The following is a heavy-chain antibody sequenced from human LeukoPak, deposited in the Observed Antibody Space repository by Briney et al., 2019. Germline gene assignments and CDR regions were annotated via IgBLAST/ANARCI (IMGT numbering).Heavy chain of an antibody. J-gene: IGHJ4*02. CDR2: IFPGDSDT. CDR1: GYSFPNYW. V-gene: IGHV5-51*01. CDR3: VRHLSDTSMDY. D-gene: IGHD5-18*01. Sequence: PGESLKISCEGSGYSFPNYWIAWVRQMPGKGLEWMGIIFPGDSDTRYSPSFQGQVSISVDKSISTAYLQWSSLKASDTAIYYCVRHLSDTSMDYWDQGTLVTVSS.